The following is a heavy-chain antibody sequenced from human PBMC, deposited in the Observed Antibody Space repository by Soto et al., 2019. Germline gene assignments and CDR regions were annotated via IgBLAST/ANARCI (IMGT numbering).Heavy chain of an antibody. CDR1: GGSISSSTYY. J-gene: IGHJ6*02. Sequence: SETLSLTCTVSGGSISSSTYYWGWIRQPPGKGLEWIGSISYSGSTYYNPPLKSRVTISVDTSKNQFSLKLSSVTAEDTAVYYCTTANYGGSEYYYYGMDVWGQGTTVTVSS. CDR3: TTANYGGSEYYYYGMDV. V-gene: IGHV4-39*07. D-gene: IGHD2-15*01. CDR2: ISYSGST.